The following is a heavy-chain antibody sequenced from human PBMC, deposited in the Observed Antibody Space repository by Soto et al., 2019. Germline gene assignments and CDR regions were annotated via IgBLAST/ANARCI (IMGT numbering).Heavy chain of an antibody. J-gene: IGHJ6*02. CDR1: GYTFTSYS. D-gene: IGHD2-15*01. Sequence: TSVKVSCKASGYTFTSYSMHPVRQAPKQRLEWMGIINPSGGSTSYAQKFQGRVTMTRDTSTSTVYMELSSLRSEDTAVYYCAIKYTAAGPYCYYYSVMDVLGQGTTVTVSS. CDR3: AIKYTAAGPYCYYYSVMDV. CDR2: INPSGGST. V-gene: IGHV1-46*01.